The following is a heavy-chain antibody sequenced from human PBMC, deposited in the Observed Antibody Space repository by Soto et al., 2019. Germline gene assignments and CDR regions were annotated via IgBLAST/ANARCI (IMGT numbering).Heavy chain of an antibody. D-gene: IGHD4-17*01. CDR2: ISYDGSNK. Sequence: QVQLVESGGGVVQPGRSLRLSCAASGFTFSSYGMHWVRQAPGKGLEWVAVISYDGSNKYYADSVKGRFTISRDNSKNTLYLQMNSLRAEDTAVCYCASDYGDYDYWGQGTLVTVSS. CDR3: ASDYGDYDY. CDR1: GFTFSSYG. V-gene: IGHV3-30*03. J-gene: IGHJ4*02.